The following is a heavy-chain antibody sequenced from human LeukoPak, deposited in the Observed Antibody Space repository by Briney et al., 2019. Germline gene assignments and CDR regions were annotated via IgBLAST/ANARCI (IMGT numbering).Heavy chain of an antibody. J-gene: IGHJ6*03. D-gene: IGHD3-22*01. CDR2: IYPTGNT. Sequence: PSETLSLTCSVSGGAIISYYWSWIRQPAGKGPEWIGRIYPTGNTDYNPSLKTRVTMSTDLSKKQFSLRLRSVTAADTAVYYSARLKFYDSTGYSPGYYMDVWGKGTAVTVSS. CDR1: GGAIISYY. V-gene: IGHV4-4*07. CDR3: ARLKFYDSTGYSPGYYMDV.